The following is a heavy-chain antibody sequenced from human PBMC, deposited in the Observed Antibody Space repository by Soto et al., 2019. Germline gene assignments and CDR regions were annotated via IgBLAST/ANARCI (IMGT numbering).Heavy chain of an antibody. J-gene: IGHJ3*02. CDR1: GYTFINYG. V-gene: IGHV1-18*01. CDR2: ISAYTGDT. D-gene: IGHD6-19*01. Sequence: QVQLVQSGAEVKNPGASVKVSCKASGYTFINYGISWVLQAPGQGLEWMGWISAYTGDTNYAQKVQDRITMTTDTSTSTAYMELRSLRSDDTALYYCAREDPGIAMAGPRGIAFDIWGQGTVITVSS. CDR3: AREDPGIAMAGPRGIAFDI.